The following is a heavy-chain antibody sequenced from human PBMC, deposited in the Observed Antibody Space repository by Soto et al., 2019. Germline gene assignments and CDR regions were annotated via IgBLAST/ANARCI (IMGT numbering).Heavy chain of an antibody. D-gene: IGHD3-22*01. V-gene: IGHV3-33*01. CDR1: GFTFSSYG. Sequence: QVQLVESGGGVVQPGRSLRLSCAASGFTFSSYGMHWVRQAPGKGLEWVAVIWYDGSNKYYADSVKGRFTISRDNSKNTLYLQMNSLRAEDTAVYYCARDGGPYYYDSSGLLRGSPHWGQGTLVTVSS. J-gene: IGHJ4*02. CDR2: IWYDGSNK. CDR3: ARDGGPYYYDSSGLLRGSPH.